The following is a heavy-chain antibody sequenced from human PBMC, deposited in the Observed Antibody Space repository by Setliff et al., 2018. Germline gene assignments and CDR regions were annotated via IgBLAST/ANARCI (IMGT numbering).Heavy chain of an antibody. V-gene: IGHV4-61*01. CDR1: GGSISGASIRSYY. J-gene: IGHJ4*02. Sequence: PSETLSLTCTVSGGSISGASIRSYYWSWIRQPPGKGLEFIGYVYYSGTTNYDPSLKSRVTISVDTSKNQFSLKLSSVTAADTAIYYCARGGTSRYFDYWGQGTLVTVSS. CDR2: VYYSGTT. CDR3: ARGGTSRYFDY.